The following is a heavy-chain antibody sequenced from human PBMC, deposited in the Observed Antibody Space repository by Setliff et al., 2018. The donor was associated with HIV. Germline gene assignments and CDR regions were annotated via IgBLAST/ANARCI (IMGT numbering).Heavy chain of an antibody. D-gene: IGHD2-2*01. V-gene: IGHV4-39*01. J-gene: IGHJ5*02. CDR1: GGSISSSSYY. CDR3: ARLYYLVGNWFDP. Sequence: PSGTLSLTCTVSGGSISSSSYYWGWIRQPPGKGLEWIGSIYYSGSTYYNPSLKSRVTISVDTSKNQFSLKLSSVTAADTAVYYCARLYYLVGNWFDPWGQGTLVTVSS. CDR2: IYYSGST.